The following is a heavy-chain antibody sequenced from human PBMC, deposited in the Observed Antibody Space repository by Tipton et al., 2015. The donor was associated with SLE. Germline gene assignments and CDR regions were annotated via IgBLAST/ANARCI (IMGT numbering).Heavy chain of an antibody. V-gene: IGHV4-59*07. CDR2: IYYRGST. Sequence: TLSLTCSVSGGSISSYFWSWIRQSPGKGLEWIGYIYYRGSTSYNPSLKSRVSISLDTSKNQFALRLSSVTAADTGVYYCARTGDYSNFYYYYDMDVWGEGPTVTVSS. CDR3: ARTGDYSNFYYYYDMDV. CDR1: GGSISSYF. D-gene: IGHD4-11*01. J-gene: IGHJ6*03.